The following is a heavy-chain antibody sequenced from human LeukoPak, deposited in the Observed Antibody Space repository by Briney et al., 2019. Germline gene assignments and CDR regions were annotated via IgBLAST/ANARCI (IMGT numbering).Heavy chain of an antibody. V-gene: IGHV3-74*01. CDR3: ARTLRTGYEDYYGMDV. J-gene: IGHJ6*02. CDR2: INSDGSTT. D-gene: IGHD3/OR15-3a*01. CDR1: GFTFSSYW. Sequence: GGSLRLSCAASGFTFSSYWMHWLRQAPGKGLGWVSRINSDGSTTSYADSVKGRCTISRDNAKNTLYLQMNSLRAEDTAVYYCARTLRTGYEDYYGMDVWGQGTTVTVSS.